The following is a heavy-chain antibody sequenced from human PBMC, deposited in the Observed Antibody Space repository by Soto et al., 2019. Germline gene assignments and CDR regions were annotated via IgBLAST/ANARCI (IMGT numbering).Heavy chain of an antibody. CDR2: ISSSSSTI. V-gene: IGHV3-48*01. Sequence: PGGSLRLSCAASGFTFSSYTMNWVRQAPGKGLEWVSSISSSSSTIYYADSVKGRFTISRDNAKNSLYLQMNSLRAEDTAVYYCARHPERIAEIGWFDPWGQGTLVTVSS. CDR3: ARHPERIAEIGWFDP. CDR1: GFTFSSYT. J-gene: IGHJ5*02. D-gene: IGHD6-13*01.